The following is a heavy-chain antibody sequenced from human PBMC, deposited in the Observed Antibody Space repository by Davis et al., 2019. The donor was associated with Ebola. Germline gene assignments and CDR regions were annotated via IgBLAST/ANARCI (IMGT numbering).Heavy chain of an antibody. Sequence: SVKVSCKASGYTFSSYAISWVRQAPGQGLEWMGGIIPIFGTANYAQKFQGRVTITADESTSTAYMELSSLRSEDTAVYYCARVGSGYDLGYYYYGMDVWGQGTTVTVSS. J-gene: IGHJ6*02. CDR2: IIPIFGTA. CDR1: GYTFSSYA. CDR3: ARVGSGYDLGYYYYGMDV. V-gene: IGHV1-69*13. D-gene: IGHD5-12*01.